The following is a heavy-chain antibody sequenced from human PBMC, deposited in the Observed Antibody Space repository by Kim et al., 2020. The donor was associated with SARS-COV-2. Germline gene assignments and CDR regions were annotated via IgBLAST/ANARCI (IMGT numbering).Heavy chain of an antibody. CDR1: NFTFSSYA. V-gene: IGHV3-48*03. J-gene: IGHJ4*01. CDR2: ISRNGAST. Sequence: GGSLRLSCEASNFTFSSYAMNWVRQAPGKGLEWVSHISRNGASTYYSDSVKGRFTISRDNAKASVYLQMNRLRGEDTAVYYCARVRSGSDSAGLWDF. CDR3: ARVRSGSDSAGLWDF. D-gene: IGHD6-19*01.